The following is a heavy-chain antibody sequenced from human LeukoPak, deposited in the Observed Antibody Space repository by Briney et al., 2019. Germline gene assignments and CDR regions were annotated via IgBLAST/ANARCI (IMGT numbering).Heavy chain of an antibody. CDR2: IYHSGST. V-gene: IGHV4-38-2*02. Sequence: SETLSLTCTVSGYSISSGYYWGWIRQPPGKGLEWIGSIYHSGSTYYNPSLKSRVTISVDTSKNQFSLKLSSVTAADTAVYYCARGEYDFWRGVIPPFDYWGQGTLVTVSS. J-gene: IGHJ4*02. CDR3: ARGEYDFWRGVIPPFDY. CDR1: GYSISSGYY. D-gene: IGHD3-3*01.